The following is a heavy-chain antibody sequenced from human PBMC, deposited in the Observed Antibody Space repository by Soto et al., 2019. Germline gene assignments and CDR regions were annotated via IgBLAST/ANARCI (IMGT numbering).Heavy chain of an antibody. D-gene: IGHD1-1*01. Sequence: GGSLRLSCAASGFTFSSYSMNWVRQAPGKGLEWVSYISGSGSAISHADSVKGRFTISRDNAKSSVYLQMNSLRDEDTAVYYCARDLDWSFDYWGQGTLVTVS. J-gene: IGHJ4*02. CDR3: ARDLDWSFDY. CDR2: ISGSGSAI. V-gene: IGHV3-48*02. CDR1: GFTFSSYS.